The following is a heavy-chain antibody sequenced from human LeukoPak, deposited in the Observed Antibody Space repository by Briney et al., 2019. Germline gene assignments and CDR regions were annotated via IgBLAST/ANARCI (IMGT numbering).Heavy chain of an antibody. CDR3: ARGLGVVTAQSEQPKPRYFDL. CDR2: VSFDGIIK. CDR1: GFTSSPYA. D-gene: IGHD2-21*02. J-gene: IGHJ2*01. V-gene: IGHV3-30-3*01. Sequence: PGGSLRLSCAASGFTSSPYALHWVRQAPGKGLEWVGVVSFDGIIKYYADFVKGRFTVARDNSKNTVDLQMNSLRAEDTAVYYCARGLGVVTAQSEQPKPRYFDLWGRGTQVTVSS.